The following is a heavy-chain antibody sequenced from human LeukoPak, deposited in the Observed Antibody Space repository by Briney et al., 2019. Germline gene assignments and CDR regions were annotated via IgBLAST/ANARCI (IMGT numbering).Heavy chain of an antibody. Sequence: GGSLRLSCAASGFTVSSNYMSWVRQAPGKGLEWVSAISGSGGSTYYADSVKGRFTISRDNAKNTLYLQMNSLRAEDTAVYYCARDLYYDFWSGSWAPDYWGQGTLVTVSS. D-gene: IGHD3-3*01. V-gene: IGHV3-53*01. CDR1: GFTVSSNY. J-gene: IGHJ4*02. CDR2: ISGSGGST. CDR3: ARDLYYDFWSGSWAPDY.